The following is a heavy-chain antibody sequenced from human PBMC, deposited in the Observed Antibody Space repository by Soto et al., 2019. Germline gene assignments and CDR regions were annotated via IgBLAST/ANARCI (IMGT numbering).Heavy chain of an antibody. Sequence: PWGSLQLSCASSVFTFTMYSMNGVRQAPGKGLEWVSSISSTTNYIYYGDSMKGRFTISRDNAKNSLYLEMNSLRAEDTAVYYCARESEDLTSNFDYWGQGTLVTVSS. CDR1: VFTFTMYS. CDR2: ISSTTNYI. CDR3: ARESEDLTSNFDY. V-gene: IGHV3-21*06. J-gene: IGHJ4*02.